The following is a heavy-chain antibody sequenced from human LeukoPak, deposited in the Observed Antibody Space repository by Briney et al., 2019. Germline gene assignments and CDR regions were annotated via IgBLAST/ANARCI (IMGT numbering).Heavy chain of an antibody. CDR1: GYTFTSYD. D-gene: IGHD6-13*01. V-gene: IGHV1-18*01. Sequence: GASVKVSCKASGYTFTSYDINWVRQATGQGLEWMGWISAYNGNTNYAQKLQGRVTMTTDTSTSTAYMELRSLRSDDTAVYYCARASSIAAAGTPPDYWGQGTLVTVSS. CDR3: ARASSIAAAGTPPDY. J-gene: IGHJ4*02. CDR2: ISAYNGNT.